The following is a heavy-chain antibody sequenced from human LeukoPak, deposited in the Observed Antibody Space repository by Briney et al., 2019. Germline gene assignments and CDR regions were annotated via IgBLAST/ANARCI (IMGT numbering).Heavy chain of an antibody. Sequence: GESLKISCKGSGYSFFSYWIGWVRQMPGKGLEWMGIIYPGDSDTRYSPSFQGQVTISADKSTSTAYLQWSSLKASDTAIYYCATVEVSSSPRGYFDYWGQGTLVTVSS. J-gene: IGHJ4*02. CDR3: ATVEVSSSPRGYFDY. V-gene: IGHV5-51*01. CDR2: IYPGDSDT. CDR1: GYSFFSYW. D-gene: IGHD5-24*01.